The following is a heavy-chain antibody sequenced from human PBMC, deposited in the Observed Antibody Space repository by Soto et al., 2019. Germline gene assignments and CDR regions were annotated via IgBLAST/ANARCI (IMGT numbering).Heavy chain of an antibody. D-gene: IGHD6-13*01. V-gene: IGHV3-15*01. CDR3: TTQVAAAGAEYFQH. J-gene: IGHJ1*01. Sequence: GVSLRLSCAASGFTFSNAWMSWVRQAPGKGLEWVGRIKSKTDGGTTDYAAPVKGRFTISRDDSKNTLYLQMNSLKTEDTAVYYCTTQVAAAGAEYFQHWGQGTLVTVSS. CDR2: IKSKTDGGTT. CDR1: GFTFSNAW.